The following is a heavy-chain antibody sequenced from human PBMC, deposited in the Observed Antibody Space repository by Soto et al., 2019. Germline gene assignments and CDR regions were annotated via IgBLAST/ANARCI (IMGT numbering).Heavy chain of an antibody. V-gene: IGHV3-49*03. CDR1: GFTFGDYA. J-gene: IGHJ6*03. CDR3: TRGAHYDFWSGPDYYYYMDV. D-gene: IGHD3-3*01. Sequence: GGSLRLSCTASGFTFGDYAMSWFRQAPGKGREWVGFIRSKAYGGTTEYAASVKGRFTISRDDSKSIAYLQMNSLKTEDTAVYYCTRGAHYDFWSGPDYYYYMDVWGKGTTVTVSS. CDR2: IRSKAYGGTT.